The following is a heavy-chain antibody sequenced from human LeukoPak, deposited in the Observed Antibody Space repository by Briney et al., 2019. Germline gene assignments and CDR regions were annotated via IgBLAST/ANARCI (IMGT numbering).Heavy chain of an antibody. V-gene: IGHV3-23*01. J-gene: IGHJ4*02. D-gene: IGHD3-22*01. CDR2: ISGSGGST. CDR1: GFTFSSYA. Sequence: GGSLRLSCAASGFTFSSYAMSWVRQAPGKGLEWVSAISGSGGSTYYADSVKGRFTISRDNAKNSLYLQMNSLRAEDTAVYYCAKDYYDSSGYYGYFDYWGQGTLVAVSS. CDR3: AKDYYDSSGYYGYFDY.